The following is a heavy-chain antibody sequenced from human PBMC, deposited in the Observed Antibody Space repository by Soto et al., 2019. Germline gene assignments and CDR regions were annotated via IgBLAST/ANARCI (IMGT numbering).Heavy chain of an antibody. CDR1: GFTFGDYA. D-gene: IGHD2-21*02. Sequence: GGSLRLSCTASGFTFGDYAMSWFRQAPGKGLEWVGFIRSKAYGGTTEYAASVKGRFTISRDDSKSIAYLQMNSLKTEDTAVYYCTRAYCGGDCQNAVYYYGMDVWGQGTTVTVSS. CDR3: TRAYCGGDCQNAVYYYGMDV. CDR2: IRSKAYGGTT. J-gene: IGHJ6*02. V-gene: IGHV3-49*03.